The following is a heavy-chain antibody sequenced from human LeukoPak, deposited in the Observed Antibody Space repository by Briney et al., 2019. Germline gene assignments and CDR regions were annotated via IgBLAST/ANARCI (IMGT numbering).Heavy chain of an antibody. CDR3: ARTCSGGSCYSGDY. V-gene: IGHV4-34*01. J-gene: IGHJ4*02. Sequence: PSETLSLTCAVYGGSFSGYYWSWIRQPPEKGLEWIGEINHSGGTNYNPSLKSRVTISVDTSKNQFSLKLSSVTAADTAVYYCARTCSGGSCYSGDYWGQGTLVTVSS. CDR1: GGSFSGYY. D-gene: IGHD2-15*01. CDR2: INHSGGT.